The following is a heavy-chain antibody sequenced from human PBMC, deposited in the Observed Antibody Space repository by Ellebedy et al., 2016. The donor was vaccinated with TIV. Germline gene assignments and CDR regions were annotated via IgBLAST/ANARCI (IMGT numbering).Heavy chain of an antibody. J-gene: IGHJ4*02. D-gene: IGHD3-16*02. CDR3: AREAADWGSYRFTFDY. Sequence: ASVKVSCKASGYIFTSYFMHWVRQAPGQGPEWMGIINPRSGSTTYAQKFQGRVTMTRETSTSTVYMELSSLRSDDTAVYYCAREAADWGSYRFTFDYWGQGTPVTVSS. CDR1: GYIFTSYF. V-gene: IGHV1-46*01. CDR2: INPRSGST.